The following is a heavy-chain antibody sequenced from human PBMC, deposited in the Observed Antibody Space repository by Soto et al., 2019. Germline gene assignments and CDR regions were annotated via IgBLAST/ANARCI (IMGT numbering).Heavy chain of an antibody. D-gene: IGHD3-9*01. Sequence: GGSLRLSCAASGFTFDDYGMSWVRQAPGKGLEWVSGINWNGGSTGYADSVKGRFTISRDNAKNSLYLQMNSLRAEDTALYHCARMGRILRYFDWPQNYFDYWGQGTLVTVSS. J-gene: IGHJ4*02. CDR3: ARMGRILRYFDWPQNYFDY. V-gene: IGHV3-20*01. CDR1: GFTFDDYG. CDR2: INWNGGST.